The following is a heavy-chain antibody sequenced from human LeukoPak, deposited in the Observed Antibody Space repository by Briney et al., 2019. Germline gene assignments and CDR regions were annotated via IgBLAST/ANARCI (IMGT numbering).Heavy chain of an antibody. V-gene: IGHV5-51*01. D-gene: IGHD3-10*01. CDR1: GYSFTTYW. Sequence: GESLKISCKGSGYSFTTYWIGWVRQMPGKVMEWMVIIYPGDSDTRYSPSFQGQVTISVDKSISTAYLQWSSLKASDTAMYYCARHAYGSGSFSLDYWGQGILVTVSS. J-gene: IGHJ4*02. CDR2: IYPGDSDT. CDR3: ARHAYGSGSFSLDY.